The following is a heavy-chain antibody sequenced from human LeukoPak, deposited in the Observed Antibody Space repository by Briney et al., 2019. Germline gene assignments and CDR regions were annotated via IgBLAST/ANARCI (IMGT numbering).Heavy chain of an antibody. Sequence: ASVKVSCKASGYTFTGYYMYWVRQAPGQGLEWMGWINPNSGGTNYAQKFQGWVTMTRDTSISTAYMELSRLRSDDTAVYYCARSYYYDSSGPDYGMDVWGQGTTVTVSS. CDR1: GYTFTGYY. V-gene: IGHV1-2*04. J-gene: IGHJ6*02. CDR3: ARSYYYDSSGPDYGMDV. D-gene: IGHD3-22*01. CDR2: INPNSGGT.